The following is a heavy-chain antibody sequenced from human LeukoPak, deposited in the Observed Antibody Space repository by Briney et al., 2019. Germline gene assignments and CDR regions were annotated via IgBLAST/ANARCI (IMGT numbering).Heavy chain of an antibody. V-gene: IGHV3-66*01. D-gene: IGHD3-22*01. CDR1: GFTVSSNY. CDR2: IYSGGST. Sequence: GGSLRLSCAASGFTVSSNYMSWVRQAPGKGLEWVSVIYSGGSTYYADSVKGRFTISRDNSKNTLYLQMNSLRAEDTAVYYCARDSVGYDSLVGESPYYFDYWGQGTLVTVSS. J-gene: IGHJ4*02. CDR3: ARDSVGYDSLVGESPYYFDY.